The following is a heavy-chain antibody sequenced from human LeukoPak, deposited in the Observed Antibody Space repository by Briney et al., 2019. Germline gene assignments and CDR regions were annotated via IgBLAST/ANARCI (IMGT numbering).Heavy chain of an antibody. D-gene: IGHD4/OR15-4a*01. CDR2: IKQDGSEK. Sequence: TGGSLRLSCAASGFSFSSYWMSWVRQAPGKGLEWVANIKQDGSEKYYVDSVKGRFTISRDNTKNSLYLQMNSLRAEDTAVYYCARRDINRWCKNDYWGQGTLVTVSS. J-gene: IGHJ4*02. V-gene: IGHV3-7*01. CDR1: GFSFSSYW. CDR3: ARRDINRWCKNDY.